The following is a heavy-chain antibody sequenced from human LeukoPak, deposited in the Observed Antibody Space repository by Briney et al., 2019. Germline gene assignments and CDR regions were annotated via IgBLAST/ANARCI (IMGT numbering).Heavy chain of an antibody. V-gene: IGHV1-18*01. CDR1: GYTFTSYG. D-gene: IGHD3-9*01. CDR3: ARDLYRVTIFLRANNADDAFDI. CDR2: ISAYNGNT. Sequence: GASVMVSCKASGYTFTSYGISWVRQAPGQGLEWMGWISAYNGNTNYAQKLQGRVTMTTDTSTSTAYMELRSLRSDDTAVYYCARDLYRVTIFLRANNADDAFDIWGQGTMVTVSS. J-gene: IGHJ3*02.